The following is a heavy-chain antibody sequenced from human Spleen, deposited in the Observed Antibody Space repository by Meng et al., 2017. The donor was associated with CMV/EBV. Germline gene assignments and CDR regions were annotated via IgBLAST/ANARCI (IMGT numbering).Heavy chain of an antibody. CDR1: GGTFSSYA. J-gene: IGHJ4*02. CDR2: IIPIFGTA. D-gene: IGHD5-18*01. V-gene: IGHV1-69*05. Sequence: SCKAAGGTFSSYAISWVRQAPGQGLEWMGGIIPIFGTANYAQKFQGRVTITTDESTSTAYMELSSLRSEDTAVYYCARVDTAMVFNYWGQGTLVTVSS. CDR3: ARVDTAMVFNY.